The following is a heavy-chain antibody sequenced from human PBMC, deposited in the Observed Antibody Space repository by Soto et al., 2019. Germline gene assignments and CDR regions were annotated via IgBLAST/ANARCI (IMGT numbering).Heavy chain of an antibody. V-gene: IGHV3-23*01. CDR1: GFTFSSYS. CDR2: ISGSGGST. CDR3: AKDLHCTNGVCFPYGMDV. J-gene: IGHJ6*02. D-gene: IGHD2-8*01. Sequence: GGSLRLSCAASGFTFSSYSMSLVRQAPGKGLEWVSAISGSGGSTYYADSVKGRFTISRDNSKNTLYLQMNSLRAEDTAVYYCAKDLHCTNGVCFPYGMDVWGQGTTVTVSS.